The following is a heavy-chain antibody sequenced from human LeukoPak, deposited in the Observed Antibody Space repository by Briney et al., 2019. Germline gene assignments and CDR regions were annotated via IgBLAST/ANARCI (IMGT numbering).Heavy chain of an antibody. J-gene: IGHJ4*02. D-gene: IGHD5-18*01. Sequence: PGGSLRLSCAASGFTFSSYAMSWVRQVPGKGLEWVSAISGSGGSTYYADSVKGRFTISRDNSKNTLYLQMNSLRAEDTAVYYCAKEEYSYGHPTRLDYWGQGTLVTVSS. CDR3: AKEEYSYGHPTRLDY. V-gene: IGHV3-23*01. CDR1: GFTFSSYA. CDR2: ISGSGGST.